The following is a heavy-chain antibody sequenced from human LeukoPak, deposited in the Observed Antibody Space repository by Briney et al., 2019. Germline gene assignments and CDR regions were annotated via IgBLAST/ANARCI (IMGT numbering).Heavy chain of an antibody. V-gene: IGHV4-34*01. D-gene: IGHD5-12*01. CDR1: GGSFNNYF. J-gene: IGHJ4*02. CDR3: ARFESKGGEDIVPTIFDY. Sequence: SETLSLTCAVYGGSFNNYFWSWIRQPPGKGLEWIGEINNSGSTKYSPSLKSRVTISVDTSKNQFSLKLTSVTAADTAVYYCARFESKGGEDIVPTIFDYWGQGTLVTVSS. CDR2: INNSGST.